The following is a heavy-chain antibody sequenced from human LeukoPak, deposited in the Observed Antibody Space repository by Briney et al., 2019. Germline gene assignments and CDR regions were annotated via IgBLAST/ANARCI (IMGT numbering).Heavy chain of an antibody. CDR2: ISSSGSTI. D-gene: IGHD4-23*01. J-gene: IGHJ3*02. CDR3: ATPPHGGNTGGAFDI. Sequence: TGGSLRLSCAASGFTFSSYEMNWVRQAPGKGLEWVSYISSSGSTIYYADSVKGRFTISRDNAKNSLSLQMNSLRAEDTALYYCATPPHGGNTGGAFDIWGQGTMVTVSS. V-gene: IGHV3-48*03. CDR1: GFTFSSYE.